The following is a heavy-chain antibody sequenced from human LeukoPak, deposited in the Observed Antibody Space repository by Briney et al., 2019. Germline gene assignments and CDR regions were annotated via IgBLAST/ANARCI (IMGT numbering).Heavy chain of an antibody. V-gene: IGHV3-74*01. CDR3: VINLGDYNDF. D-gene: IGHD3-10*01. J-gene: IGHJ4*02. CDR2: INTQGTYT. CDR1: GITFSSYW. Sequence: GGSLRLSCAVSGITFSSYWMHWVRQDPGRGLLWVSRINTQGTYTNYADSVKGRFTISRDNAKNTLYLQMSSLRADDTAVYYCVINLGDYNDFWGQGTLVSVSS.